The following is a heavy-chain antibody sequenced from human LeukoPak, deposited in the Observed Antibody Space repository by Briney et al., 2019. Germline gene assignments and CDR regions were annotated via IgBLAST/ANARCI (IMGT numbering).Heavy chain of an antibody. J-gene: IGHJ4*02. V-gene: IGHV3-23*01. CDR3: AKSDTKPGYFDY. CDR2: ISGSGGSI. Sequence: PGGSLRLSCAASGFTFSSYAMSWVRQAPGKGLEWVSAISGSGGSIYYADSVKGRFTISRDNSKNTLYLQMNSLRAEDTAVYYCAKSDTKPGYFDYWGQGTLVTVSS. CDR1: GFTFSSYA.